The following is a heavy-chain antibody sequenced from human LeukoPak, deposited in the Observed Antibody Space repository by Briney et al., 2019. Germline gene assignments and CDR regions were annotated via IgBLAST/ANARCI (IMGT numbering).Heavy chain of an antibody. CDR2: ISSSSSTK. D-gene: IGHD1-26*01. V-gene: IGHV3-48*01. Sequence: GGSLRLTCAASGFTLSRYSMNWVRQAPGKGLEWVSYISSSSSTKYYADSVKGRFTISRDNAKKLLYLQMNSLRAEDTAVYYCGRGGSYYNEAFDIWGQGTMVIVSS. CDR1: GFTLSRYS. CDR3: GRGGSYYNEAFDI. J-gene: IGHJ3*02.